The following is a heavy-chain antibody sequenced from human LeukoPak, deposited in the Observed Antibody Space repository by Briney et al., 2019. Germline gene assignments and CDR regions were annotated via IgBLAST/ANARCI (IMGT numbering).Heavy chain of an antibody. D-gene: IGHD3-22*01. V-gene: IGHV3-48*03. J-gene: IGHJ4*02. CDR1: GFTFSSYA. CDR3: ARPEDSSGYPTCFDY. CDR2: ISSSGSTI. Sequence: GGSLRLSCAASGFTFSSYAMNWVRQAPGKGLEWVSSISSSGSTIYYADSVKGRFTISRDNAKNSLYLQMNSLRAEDTAVYYCARPEDSSGYPTCFDYWGQGTLVTVSS.